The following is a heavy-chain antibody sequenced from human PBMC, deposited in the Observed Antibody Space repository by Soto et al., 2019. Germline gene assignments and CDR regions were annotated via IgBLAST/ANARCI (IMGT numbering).Heavy chain of an antibody. J-gene: IGHJ4*02. CDR2: INHSGST. D-gene: IGHD1-1*01. V-gene: IGHV4-34*01. CDR3: ARVPLRGGPLGTLGY. CDR1: GGSFSGYD. Sequence: PSETLSLTCAVSGGSFSGYDWTWIRQPPGKGLEWIREINHSGSTNYNPSLKSRVSISVDTSKNQFSLKLSSVTAADTAVYYCARVPLRGGPLGTLGYWGPGTLVTGS.